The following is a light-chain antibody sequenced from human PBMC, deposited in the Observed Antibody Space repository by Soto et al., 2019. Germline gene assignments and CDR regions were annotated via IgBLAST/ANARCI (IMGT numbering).Light chain of an antibody. V-gene: IGKV1-39*01. J-gene: IGKJ1*01. Sequence: IQMTQSPSSLSASVGDRVTITCRASQSINSYLNWYQQKPRKAPELLIYTASNLQSGVPSRFSGTGSGTDFILTISSLQPEDFATYYCQQSYSTPRTFGQGTKVDIK. CDR2: TAS. CDR1: QSINSY. CDR3: QQSYSTPRT.